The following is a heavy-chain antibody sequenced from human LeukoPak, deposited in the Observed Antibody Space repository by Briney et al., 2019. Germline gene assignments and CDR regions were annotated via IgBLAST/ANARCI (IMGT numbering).Heavy chain of an antibody. Sequence: ASVKVSCKASGYTFTSYGISWVRQAPGQGREWMGWISTYSGNTNYAQKLQGRVTMTTDTSTSTAYMELRSLRSDDTAVYYCARDPLYTSSWYVVPDYWGQGTLVTVSS. CDR1: GYTFTSYG. V-gene: IGHV1-18*01. CDR2: ISTYSGNT. D-gene: IGHD6-13*01. CDR3: ARDPLYTSSWYVVPDY. J-gene: IGHJ4*02.